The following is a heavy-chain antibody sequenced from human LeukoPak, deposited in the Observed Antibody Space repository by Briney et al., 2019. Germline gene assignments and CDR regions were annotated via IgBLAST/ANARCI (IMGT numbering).Heavy chain of an antibody. V-gene: IGHV1-46*01. Sequence: GASVKLSCKASGYTFSTYYMYWVRQSPGQGLEWMGAINPTGTDTIYAQKFQGRVTMTEDTSTDTAYMELSSLRSEDTAVYYCATVLLSQYYFDYWGQGTLVTVSS. CDR1: GYTFSTYY. J-gene: IGHJ4*02. D-gene: IGHD3-10*01. CDR2: INPTGTDT. CDR3: ATVLLSQYYFDY.